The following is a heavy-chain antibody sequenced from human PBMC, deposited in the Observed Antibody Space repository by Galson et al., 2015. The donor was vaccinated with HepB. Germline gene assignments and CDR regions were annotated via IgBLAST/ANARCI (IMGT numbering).Heavy chain of an antibody. D-gene: IGHD6-19*01. CDR3: ARDSVPYISGRRNYYYYGMDV. Sequence: SLRLSCAASGFTFSNYDMHWVRQAPGKGLEWVAVISYDGTIQYYVDSVKGRITISRDNSKNTLYLQMNSLRPEDTAVYYCARDSVPYISGRRNYYYYGMDVWGQGTTVTVSS. CDR2: ISYDGTIQ. CDR1: GFTFSNYD. J-gene: IGHJ6*02. V-gene: IGHV3-30*03.